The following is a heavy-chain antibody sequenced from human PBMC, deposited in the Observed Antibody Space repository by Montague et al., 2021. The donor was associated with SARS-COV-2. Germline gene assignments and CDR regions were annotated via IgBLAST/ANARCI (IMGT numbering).Heavy chain of an antibody. CDR3: ARLRDGVVPSPILGVGPYYSYYYMDV. CDR1: GTSFSGYY. CDR2: INHGGST. Sequence: SETLSLTCAVHGTSFSGYYWNWIRQPPGKGLEWIREINHGGSTKYSPSLKSRLTISADTSKNQFSLKLTSVAAADTVVYYCARLRDGVVPSPILGVGPYYSYYYMDVWGRGTTVTVSS. J-gene: IGHJ6*03. V-gene: IGHV4-34*01. D-gene: IGHD3-10*01.